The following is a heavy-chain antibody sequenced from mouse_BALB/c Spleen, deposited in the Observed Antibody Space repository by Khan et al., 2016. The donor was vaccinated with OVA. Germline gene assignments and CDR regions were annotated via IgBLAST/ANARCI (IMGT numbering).Heavy chain of an antibody. J-gene: IGHJ4*01. V-gene: IGHV5-6-5*01. Sequence: EVELVESGGGLVKPGGSLKLSCAASGFTFSSYAVSWIRQTPEKRLEWVASINSGGSTNYPDSLKGRFTITRDDARNILYLQMSSLRSEDTAMYYCTRLVDYWGQGTSVTVSS. CDR3: TRLVDY. CDR1: GFTFSSYA. CDR2: INSGGST.